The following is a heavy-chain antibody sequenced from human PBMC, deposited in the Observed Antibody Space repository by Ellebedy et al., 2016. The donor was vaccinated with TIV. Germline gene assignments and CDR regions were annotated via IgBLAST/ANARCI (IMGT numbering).Heavy chain of an antibody. CDR1: GFNFDTYA. CDR2: ISATGGTT. J-gene: IGHJ6*02. D-gene: IGHD2-21*01. CDR3: AKGGTVVMRSFISGLDV. V-gene: IGHV3-23*01. Sequence: GESLKISCVASGFNFDTYAMNWVRQAPGKGLEWVAGISATGGTTYYKDSVQGRFTISRDNSQTTLYLEMNSLRPDDTALYYCAKGGTVVMRSFISGLDVWGQGTTVTVSS.